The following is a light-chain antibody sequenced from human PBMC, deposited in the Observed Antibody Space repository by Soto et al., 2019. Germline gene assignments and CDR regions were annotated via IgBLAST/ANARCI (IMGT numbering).Light chain of an antibody. CDR2: GAP. CDR1: QSASNN. V-gene: IGKV3-15*01. CDR3: QQYSNCPFT. J-gene: IGKJ3*01. Sequence: EIVLTQSPATLSVFPGEKATLSCGASQSASNNLAWYHQKPGQAPRPLIYGAPTRATGVPARFSGSGSGTEFTLTISSLQSEDSAIYYCQQYSNCPFTFGPGTKVAIE.